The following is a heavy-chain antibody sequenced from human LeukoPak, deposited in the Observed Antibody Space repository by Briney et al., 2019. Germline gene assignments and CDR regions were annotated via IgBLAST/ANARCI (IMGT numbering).Heavy chain of an antibody. V-gene: IGHV4-28*06. CDR1: GYSISSNNW. J-gene: IGHJ4*02. CDR3: ARIGGGYCSSTSCYPWDFDY. CDR2: IYYSGNT. D-gene: IGHD2-2*01. Sequence: SETLSLTCAVSGYSISSNNWWGWIRQPPGKGLEWIGYIYYSGNTNYNPSLKSRVTMSVDTSKNQFSLNLSSVTALDTAVYYCARIGGGYCSSTSCYPWDFDYWGQGTLVTVSS.